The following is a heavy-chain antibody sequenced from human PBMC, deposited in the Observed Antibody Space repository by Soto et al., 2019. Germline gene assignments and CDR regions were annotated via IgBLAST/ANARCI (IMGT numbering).Heavy chain of an antibody. Sequence: GGSLRLSCAASGFTFSSYAMSWVRQAPGKGLEWVSAISGSGGSTYYADSGKGRFTISRDNSKNTLYLQMNSLRAEDTAVYYCAKVPIAVVTYYYYYYMDVWGKGTTVTVSS. V-gene: IGHV3-23*01. CDR1: GFTFSSYA. CDR3: AKVPIAVVTYYYYYYMDV. CDR2: ISGSGGST. D-gene: IGHD3-22*01. J-gene: IGHJ6*03.